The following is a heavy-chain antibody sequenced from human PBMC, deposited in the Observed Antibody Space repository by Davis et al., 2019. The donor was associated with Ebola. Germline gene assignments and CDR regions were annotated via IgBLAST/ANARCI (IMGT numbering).Heavy chain of an antibody. V-gene: IGHV4-34*01. D-gene: IGHD2-2*01. CDR3: ARHWRAPAARFDP. CDR1: GGSFSGYY. J-gene: IGHJ5*02. Sequence: MPSETLSLTCAVYGGSFSGYYWSWIRQPPGKGLEWIGEINHSGSTNYNPSLKSRVTISVDTSKSQFSLKLISMTAADTGTYFCARHWRAPAARFDPWGQGTLVTVSS. CDR2: INHSGST.